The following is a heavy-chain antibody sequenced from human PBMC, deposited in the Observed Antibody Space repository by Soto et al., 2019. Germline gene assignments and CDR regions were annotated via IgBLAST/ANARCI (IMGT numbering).Heavy chain of an antibody. J-gene: IGHJ5*02. V-gene: IGHV1-8*01. CDR1: GYTFTSYD. Sequence: ASVKVSCKASGYTFTSYDINWVRQATGQGLEWMGWMNPNSGNTGYAQKFQGRVTMTRNTSISTAYMELSSLRSEDTAVYYCASTPPRLSLDDFWRGFWFDPWGEGTLVTVSS. D-gene: IGHD3-3*01. CDR3: ASTPPRLSLDDFWRGFWFDP. CDR2: MNPNSGNT.